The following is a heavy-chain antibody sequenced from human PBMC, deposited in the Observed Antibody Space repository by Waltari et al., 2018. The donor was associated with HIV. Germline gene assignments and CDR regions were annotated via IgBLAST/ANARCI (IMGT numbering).Heavy chain of an antibody. CDR3: ARDIIIMITFGGGYGMDV. CDR2: ISSSISYI. Sequence: EVQLVESGGGLVKPGGSLRLSCAASGFTFSSYSMNWVRQAPGKGWEWVSSISSSISYIYYADSVKGRFTVSRDNAKNSLYLQMNSLRAEDTAVYYCARDIIIMITFGGGYGMDVWGQGTTVTVSS. CDR1: GFTFSSYS. D-gene: IGHD3-16*01. V-gene: IGHV3-21*01. J-gene: IGHJ6*02.